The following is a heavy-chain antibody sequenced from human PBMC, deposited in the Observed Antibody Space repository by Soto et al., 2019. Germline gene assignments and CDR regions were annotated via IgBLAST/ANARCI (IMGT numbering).Heavy chain of an antibody. CDR3: ARGVGSGSYYNQYNWFDP. CDR2: ISGYNGNT. CDR1: GYTFTNYG. Sequence: QVQLVQSGAEVKKPGASVKVSCKASGYTFTNYGISWVRQAPGQGLEWMGWISGYNGNTNCAQKLQGRLTMTTETSTSTAYMELRGLRPDDTAVYYCARGVGSGSYYNQYNWFDPWGQGTLVTVSS. J-gene: IGHJ5*02. D-gene: IGHD3-10*01. V-gene: IGHV1-18*01.